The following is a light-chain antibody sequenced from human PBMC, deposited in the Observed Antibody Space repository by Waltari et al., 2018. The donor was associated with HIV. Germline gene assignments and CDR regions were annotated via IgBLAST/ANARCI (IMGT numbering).Light chain of an antibody. CDR3: QQYGDSPMYT. Sequence: EIVLTQSPDTLSLSPGEIATLSCSASQSVGSTFLAWYQQKPGQAPRLLVYGTSRRATGIPDRFSGSGSGTDFTLAISRLEPEDFAVYYCQQYGDSPMYTFGQGTRLDIK. V-gene: IGKV3-20*01. CDR1: QSVGSTF. J-gene: IGKJ2*01. CDR2: GTS.